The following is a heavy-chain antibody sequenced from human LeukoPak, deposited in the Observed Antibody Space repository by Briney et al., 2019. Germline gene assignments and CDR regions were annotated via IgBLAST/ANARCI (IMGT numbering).Heavy chain of an antibody. CDR3: ARDPLSTNDFDI. J-gene: IGHJ3*02. CDR1: GGSISSYY. V-gene: IGHV4-59*01. Sequence: PSETLSLTCTVSGGSISSYYWSWIRQPPGKGLEWIGYTHYSGTNYNPSLKSRVTISADTSKNQFSLKLSSVTAADTAVYFCARDPLSTNDFDIWGQGTMVTVSS. D-gene: IGHD1-1*01. CDR2: THYSGT.